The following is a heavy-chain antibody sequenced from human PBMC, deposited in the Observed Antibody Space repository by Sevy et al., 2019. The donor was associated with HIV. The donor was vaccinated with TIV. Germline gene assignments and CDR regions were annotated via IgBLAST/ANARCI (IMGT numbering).Heavy chain of an antibody. Sequence: ASVKASCKASDYTFTSYGISWARQAPGQGLEWMGWISVYNGNTNYAQKLQARVTMTTDTSTSTAYMELRSLRSDDTAVYYCARAGYYSGFYDILTGLDYWGQGTLVTVSS. D-gene: IGHD3-9*01. CDR2: ISVYNGNT. V-gene: IGHV1-18*01. CDR3: ARAGYYSGFYDILTGLDY. J-gene: IGHJ4*02. CDR1: DYTFTSYG.